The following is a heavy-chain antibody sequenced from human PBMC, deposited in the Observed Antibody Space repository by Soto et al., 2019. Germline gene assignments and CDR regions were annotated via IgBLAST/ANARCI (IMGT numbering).Heavy chain of an antibody. CDR3: ASPADRWGAMVH. V-gene: IGHV3-66*01. D-gene: IGHD5-18*01. CDR2: IYSGGST. CDR1: GFTVSSNY. Sequence: GGSLRLSCAAPGFTVSSNYMSWVRQAPGKGLEWVSVIYSGGSTYYADSVKGRFTISRDNSKNTLYLQMNSLRAEDTAVYYCASPADRWGAMVHWGQGTLVTVSS. J-gene: IGHJ4*02.